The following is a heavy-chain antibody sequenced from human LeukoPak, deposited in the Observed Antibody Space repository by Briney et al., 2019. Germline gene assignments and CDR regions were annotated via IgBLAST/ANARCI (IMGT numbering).Heavy chain of an antibody. V-gene: IGHV3-30*02. Sequence: GGSLRLSCAASGFTYSSYGMHWVRQAPGKGLEWVAFIRYDGSNKYYADSVKGRFTISRDNSKNTLYLQMNSLRAEDTAVYYCAKDRTALRFLEWLFDFDYWGQGTLVTVSS. J-gene: IGHJ4*02. D-gene: IGHD3-3*01. CDR3: AKDRTALRFLEWLFDFDY. CDR1: GFTYSSYG. CDR2: IRYDGSNK.